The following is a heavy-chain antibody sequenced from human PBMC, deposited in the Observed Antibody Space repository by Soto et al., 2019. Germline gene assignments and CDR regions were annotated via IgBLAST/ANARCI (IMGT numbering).Heavy chain of an antibody. CDR2: ISYDGSNK. Sequence: GGSLRLSCAASGFTFSSYGMHWVRQAPGKGLEWVAVISYDGSNKYYADSVKGRFTISRDNSKNTLYLQMNSLRAEDTAVYYCAKDGASGSYDYWGQGTLVTVSS. J-gene: IGHJ4*02. CDR3: AKDGASGSYDY. CDR1: GFTFSSYG. V-gene: IGHV3-30*18. D-gene: IGHD1-26*01.